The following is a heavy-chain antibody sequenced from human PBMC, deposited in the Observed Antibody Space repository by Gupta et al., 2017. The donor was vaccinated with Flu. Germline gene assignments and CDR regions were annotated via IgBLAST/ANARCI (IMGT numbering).Heavy chain of an antibody. CDR2: VSGDGRTS. D-gene: IGHD1-7*01. V-gene: IGHV3-30*04. J-gene: IGHJ4*02. CDR1: TFSSDA. CDR3: ARERTYKLELED. Sequence: TFSSDALHWVRQAPGKGLEWVAVVSGDGRTSYYTDSVKGRFTISRDNSKNTVSLQMNSLRAEDTALYYCARERTYKLELEDWGQGTLVTVSS.